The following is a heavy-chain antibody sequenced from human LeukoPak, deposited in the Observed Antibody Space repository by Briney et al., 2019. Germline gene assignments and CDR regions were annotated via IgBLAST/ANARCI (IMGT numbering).Heavy chain of an antibody. CDR2: IYYSGST. D-gene: IGHD6-13*01. CDR1: GGSISSSSYY. J-gene: IGHJ3*02. V-gene: IGHV4-39*07. Sequence: PSETLSLTCTVSGGSISSSSYYWGWIRQPPGKGLEWIGSIYYSGSTYYNPSLKSRVTISVDTSKNQFSLKLSSVTAADTAVYYCAATARIAAGAFDIWGQGTMVTVSS. CDR3: AATARIAAGAFDI.